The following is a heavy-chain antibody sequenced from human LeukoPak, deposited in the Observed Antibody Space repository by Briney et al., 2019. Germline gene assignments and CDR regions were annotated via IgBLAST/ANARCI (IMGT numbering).Heavy chain of an antibody. CDR2: IYYSGST. CDR3: ARYATVVSYFDY. J-gene: IGHJ4*02. D-gene: IGHD4-17*01. CDR1: GGSISSYY. Sequence: PSETLSLTCTVSGGSISSYYWSWIRQPPGKGLEWIGYIYYSGSTNYNPSLKSRVTISVDTSKNQFSLKLSSVTAADTAVYYCARYATVVSYFDYWGQETLVTVSS. V-gene: IGHV4-59*01.